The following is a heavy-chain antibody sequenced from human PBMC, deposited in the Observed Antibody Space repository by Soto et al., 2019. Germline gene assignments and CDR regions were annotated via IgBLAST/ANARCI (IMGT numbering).Heavy chain of an antibody. J-gene: IGHJ4*02. Sequence: WASLSLTFTVSGCSVISGSYYWSWLQPPPGKGLEWIGYIYYSGSTNYNPSLKSRVTISVDTSKNQFSLKLSSVTAADTAVYYCARREAYDSSAARWGQGTLVTVS. V-gene: IGHV4-61*01. CDR1: GCSVISGSYY. CDR2: IYYSGST. D-gene: IGHD3-22*01. CDR3: ARREAYDSSAAR.